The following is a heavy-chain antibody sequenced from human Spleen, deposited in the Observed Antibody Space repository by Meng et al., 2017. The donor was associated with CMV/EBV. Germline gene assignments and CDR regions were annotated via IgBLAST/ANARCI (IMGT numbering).Heavy chain of an antibody. CDR1: GFTFSNYG. Sequence: GESLKISCAASGFTFSNYGMHWVRQAPGKGLEWVAFIRYDVGNKYYPDSVKGRFTISRDNSKSTLYLQMNSLRAEDTAVYYCAKGQGYDFWSGYYREYYGMDVWGQGTTVTVSS. J-gene: IGHJ6*02. CDR2: IRYDVGNK. CDR3: AKGQGYDFWSGYYREYYGMDV. V-gene: IGHV3-30*02. D-gene: IGHD3-3*01.